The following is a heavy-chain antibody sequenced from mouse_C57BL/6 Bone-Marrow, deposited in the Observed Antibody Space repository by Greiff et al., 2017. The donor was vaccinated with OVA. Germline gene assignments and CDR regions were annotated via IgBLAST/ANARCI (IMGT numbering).Heavy chain of an antibody. J-gene: IGHJ1*03. Sequence: VQLQQSGPELVKPGASVKISCKASGYSFTGYYMNWVKQSPEKSLEWIGEINPSTGGTTYNQKFKAKATLTVDKSSSTAYMQLKSLTAEDSAVYYGARNDGSSPWYFDVWGTGTTVTVSS. CDR3: ARNDGSSPWYFDV. D-gene: IGHD1-1*01. CDR1: GYSFTGYY. V-gene: IGHV1-42*01. CDR2: INPSTGGT.